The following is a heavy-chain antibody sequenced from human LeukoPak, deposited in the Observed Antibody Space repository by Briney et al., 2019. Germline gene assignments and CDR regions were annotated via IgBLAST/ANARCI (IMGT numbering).Heavy chain of an antibody. J-gene: IGHJ4*02. CDR2: ISDTGGIT. CDR1: GFIFSSSA. Sequence: GGSLRLSCAPSGFIFSSSAMSGVRQAPGKGLEWVSSISDTGGITYYVDSVKGRFTCSRDNSRNTLYLQMNSLRAEDTAVYYCARISYSGSSFDYWGQGTLVTVSS. V-gene: IGHV3-23*01. CDR3: ARISYSGSSFDY. D-gene: IGHD1-26*01.